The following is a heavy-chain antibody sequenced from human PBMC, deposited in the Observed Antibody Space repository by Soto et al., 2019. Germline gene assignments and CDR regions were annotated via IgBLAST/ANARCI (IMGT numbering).Heavy chain of an antibody. J-gene: IGHJ6*02. CDR1: GGSISSGDYY. Sequence: QVQLQESGPGLVKPSQTLSLTCTVSGGSISSGDYYWSWLRQPPGKGLEWLGYIYYSGSTYYNPSLKSRVTRTVDTSKNQFSLKLSSVTAADTAVYYCARAGYCSSTSCFYGMDVWGQGTTVTVSS. D-gene: IGHD2-2*01. V-gene: IGHV4-30-4*01. CDR3: ARAGYCSSTSCFYGMDV. CDR2: IYYSGST.